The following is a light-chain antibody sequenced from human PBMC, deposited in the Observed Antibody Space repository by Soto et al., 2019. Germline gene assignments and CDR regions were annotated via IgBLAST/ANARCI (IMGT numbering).Light chain of an antibody. CDR3: LEHTSYLWT. Sequence: DIQVNQSPGSLSAYIRDRVTITCRASQSISSYLNWYQQKPGKAPKRLIYAASSLQSGVPSRFSGSGSGTEFTLTISSLQPEDFATYYCLEHTSYLWTFGQGTMVVI. CDR2: AAS. V-gene: IGKV1-17*01. CDR1: QSISSY. J-gene: IGKJ1*01.